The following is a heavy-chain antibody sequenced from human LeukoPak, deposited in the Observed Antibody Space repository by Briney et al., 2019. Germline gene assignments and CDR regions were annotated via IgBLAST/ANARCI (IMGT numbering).Heavy chain of an antibody. CDR1: GFTFSSYA. CDR3: ASRWFGELLEAARYYYGMDV. D-gene: IGHD3-10*01. J-gene: IGHJ6*04. Sequence: QPGRSLRLSCAASGFTFSSYAMHWVRQAPGKGLEWVAVISYDGSNKYYADSVKGRFTISRDNSKNTLYLQMNSLRAEDTAVYYCASRWFGELLEAARYYYGMDVWGKGTTVTVSS. CDR2: ISYDGSNK. V-gene: IGHV3-30-3*01.